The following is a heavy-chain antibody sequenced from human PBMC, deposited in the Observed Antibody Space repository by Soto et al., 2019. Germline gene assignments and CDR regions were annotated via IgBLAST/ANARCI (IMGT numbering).Heavy chain of an antibody. CDR2: ISGSGDRA. D-gene: IGHD4-17*01. CDR1: GFTFSSCA. V-gene: IGHV3-23*01. CDR3: ANPTDDYGAFDY. J-gene: IGHJ4*02. Sequence: PGGSLRLSCAASGFTFSSCAMSWVRQAPGKGLEWVSVISGSGDRAFYSDSVKGRFTISRDNSKNTLYLQMNSLRAEDTAVYYCANPTDDYGAFDYWGQGTLVTVSS.